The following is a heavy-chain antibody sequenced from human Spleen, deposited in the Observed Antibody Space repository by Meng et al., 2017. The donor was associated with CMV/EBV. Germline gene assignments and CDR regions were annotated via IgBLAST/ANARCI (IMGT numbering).Heavy chain of an antibody. CDR3: ARDTASSWPTELDY. D-gene: IGHD6-13*01. CDR1: GFNFSDYN. CDR2: LSSRSDYI. Sequence: ASGFNFSDYNMNWVRQAPGKGLEWVSSLSSRSDYIYYADSVKGRFTISRDNAKNSLYLQMNSLRAEDTAVYFCARDTASSWPTELDYWGQGTLVTVSS. J-gene: IGHJ4*02. V-gene: IGHV3-21*06.